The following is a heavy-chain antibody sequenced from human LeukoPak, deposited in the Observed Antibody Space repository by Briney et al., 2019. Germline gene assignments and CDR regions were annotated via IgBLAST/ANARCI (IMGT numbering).Heavy chain of an antibody. J-gene: IGHJ6*02. CDR2: VNYSGSV. CDR3: ARLGGSGSYSPTRTYYYYYGMDV. Sequence: SETLSLTCTVSGGSISSYYWSWIRQPPGKGLEWIGYVNYSGSVNYNPSLNSRVSISVGTSKNQFSLKLSSVTAADTAVYYCARLGGSGSYSPTRTYYYYYGMDVWGQGTTVTVSS. CDR1: GGSISSYY. V-gene: IGHV4-59*08. D-gene: IGHD3-10*01.